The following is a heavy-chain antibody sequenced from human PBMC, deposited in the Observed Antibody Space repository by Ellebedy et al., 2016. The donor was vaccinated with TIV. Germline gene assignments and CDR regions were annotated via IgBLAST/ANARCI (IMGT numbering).Heavy chain of an antibody. Sequence: ASVKVSCKASGYTLTAYPMNWVRQAPGQGLEWLGWINMNTGNPTYAQGFTGRFVFSLDPSVSTAYLQISSLKAEDTAVYYCARDSRYNWNDWDYYHMDVWGKGTTVIVSS. CDR1: GYTLTAYP. D-gene: IGHD1-1*01. CDR3: ARDSRYNWNDWDYYHMDV. V-gene: IGHV7-4-1*02. J-gene: IGHJ6*03. CDR2: INMNTGNP.